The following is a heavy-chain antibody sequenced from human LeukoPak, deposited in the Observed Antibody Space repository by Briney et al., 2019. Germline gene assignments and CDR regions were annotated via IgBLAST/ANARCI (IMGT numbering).Heavy chain of an antibody. CDR3: AREGQLWGLRPLDV. CDR2: ISDSGGTT. Sequence: GGSLRLSCAASGFTFRNYSMNWVRQAPGKGLEWVSGISDSGGTTDYADSVKGRFAISRDNSKNTLYLQMNSLRAEDTAVYYCAREGQLWGLRPLDVWGKGTTVTVSS. D-gene: IGHD5-18*01. CDR1: GFTFRNYS. V-gene: IGHV3-23*01. J-gene: IGHJ6*04.